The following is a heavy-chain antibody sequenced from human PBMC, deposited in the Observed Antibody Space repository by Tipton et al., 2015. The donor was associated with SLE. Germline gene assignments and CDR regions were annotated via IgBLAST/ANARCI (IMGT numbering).Heavy chain of an antibody. D-gene: IGHD1-26*01. V-gene: IGHV4-59*08. CDR1: GGSISSYY. Sequence: TLSLTCTVSGGSISSYYWSWIRRPPGKGLEWIGYIYYSGSTNYNPSLKSRVTISVDTSKNQFSLKLSSVTAADTAVYYCARQLARGAFDIWGQGTMVTVSS. J-gene: IGHJ3*02. CDR2: IYYSGST. CDR3: ARQLARGAFDI.